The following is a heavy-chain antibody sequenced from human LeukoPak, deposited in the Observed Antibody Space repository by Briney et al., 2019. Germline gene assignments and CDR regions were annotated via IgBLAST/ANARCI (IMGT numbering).Heavy chain of an antibody. Sequence: GGSLRLSCAASGFTFDDYAMHWVRRAPGKGLEWVSLISWDGGSTYYADSVKGRFTISRDNSKNSLYLQMNSLRAEDTALYYCAKGYSSSRAWVYYMDVWGKGTTVTVSS. CDR2: ISWDGGST. CDR3: AKGYSSSRAWVYYMDV. D-gene: IGHD6-13*01. J-gene: IGHJ6*03. V-gene: IGHV3-43D*03. CDR1: GFTFDDYA.